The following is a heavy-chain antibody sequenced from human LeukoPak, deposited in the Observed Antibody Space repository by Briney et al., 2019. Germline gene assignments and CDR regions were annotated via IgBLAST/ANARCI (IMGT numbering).Heavy chain of an antibody. Sequence: SETLSLTCAVYGGSFSGYYWSWIRQPPGKGLEWIGEINHSGSTNYNPSLKSRVTISVDTSKNQFSLKLSSVTAADTAVYYCARDRPGSLDYWGREPWSPSPQ. CDR2: INHSGST. J-gene: IGHJ4*02. D-gene: IGHD3-10*01. CDR3: ARDRPGSLDY. CDR1: GGSFSGYY. V-gene: IGHV4-34*01.